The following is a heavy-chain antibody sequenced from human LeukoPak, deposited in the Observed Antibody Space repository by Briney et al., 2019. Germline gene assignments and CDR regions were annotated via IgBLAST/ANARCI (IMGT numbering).Heavy chain of an antibody. CDR2: VSSYNAKT. CDR1: GYTFTGYY. V-gene: IGHV1-18*04. D-gene: IGHD2/OR15-2a*01. CDR3: ARGDTFLPTHYFDP. J-gene: IGHJ5*02. Sequence: ASVKVSCKASGYTFTGYYVHWVRQAPGQGLEWMGWVSSYNAKTNYAQSLQDRVTMTTDTSTSTVYMELRSLRSDDTALYYCARGDTFLPTHYFDPWGQGTLVTVSS.